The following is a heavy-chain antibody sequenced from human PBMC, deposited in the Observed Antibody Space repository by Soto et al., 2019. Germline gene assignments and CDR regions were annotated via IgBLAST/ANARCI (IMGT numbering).Heavy chain of an antibody. Sequence: EVQLLESGGGVVQPGGSLRLSCVASGFNFKKFAMAWVRQAAGEGLEWVSGISCCGGSASYADSVKGRFSIARDDSKNTVSLQLNSLRVEDTAQYYCAKADGQQWLIPHLDNWGQGTLVTVPS. CDR1: GFNFKKFA. CDR3: AKADGQQWLIPHLDN. CDR2: ISCCGGSA. D-gene: IGHD6-19*01. V-gene: IGHV3-23*01. J-gene: IGHJ4*02.